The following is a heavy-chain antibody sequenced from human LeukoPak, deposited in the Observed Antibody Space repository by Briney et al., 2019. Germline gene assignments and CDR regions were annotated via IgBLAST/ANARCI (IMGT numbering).Heavy chain of an antibody. CDR2: ISSSSSYI. J-gene: IGHJ4*02. CDR1: GFTFSSYS. CDR3: ASRDSSGYYYGLDY. Sequence: GSLRPSCAASGFTFSSYSMNWVRQAPGKGLEWVSSISSSSSYIYYADSVKGRFTISRDNAKNSLYLQMNSLRAEDTAVYYCASRDSSGYYYGLDYWGQGTLVTVSS. D-gene: IGHD3-22*01. V-gene: IGHV3-21*01.